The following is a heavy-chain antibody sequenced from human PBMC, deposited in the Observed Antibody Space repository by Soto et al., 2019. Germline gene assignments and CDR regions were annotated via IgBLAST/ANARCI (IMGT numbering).Heavy chain of an antibody. CDR1: GFTFSSYW. CDR2: IKQDGSEK. CDR3: ARDRYSYYDFWSGSLPYYYYGMDV. V-gene: IGHV3-7*01. J-gene: IGHJ6*02. Sequence: GSLRLSCAASGFTFSSYWMSWVRQAPGKGLEWVANIKQDGSEKYYVDSVKGRFTISRDNAKNSLYLQMNSLRAEDTAVYYCARDRYSYYDFWSGSLPYYYYGMDVWGQGTTVTGSS. D-gene: IGHD3-3*01.